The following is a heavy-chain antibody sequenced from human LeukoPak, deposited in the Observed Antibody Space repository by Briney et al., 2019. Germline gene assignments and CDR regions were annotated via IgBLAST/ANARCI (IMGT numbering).Heavy chain of an antibody. CDR1: GFTVSSNY. CDR2: IYSGGST. J-gene: IGHJ6*02. Sequence: GGSLRLSCAASGFTVSSNYMSWVRQAPGKGLEWVSVIYSGGSTYYADSVKGRFTISRGNSKNTLYLQMNSLRAEDTAVYYCARDFAIAAAGRHFYYYGMDVWGQGTTVTVSS. CDR3: ARDFAIAAAGRHFYYYGMDV. V-gene: IGHV3-66*01. D-gene: IGHD6-13*01.